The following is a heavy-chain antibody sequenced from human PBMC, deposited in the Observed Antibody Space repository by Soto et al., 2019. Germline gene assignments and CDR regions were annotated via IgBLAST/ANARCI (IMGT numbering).Heavy chain of an antibody. CDR2: FYYTGTT. Sequence: KPSETLSLTCTVSGASLSSGSYYWSWIRQPPGKGLEWIGYFYYTGTTKYNPSLESRVTISADTSKNQFSLNLTSVTAADTAVYYCARISYWVKDYWGQVALVIVSS. J-gene: IGHJ4*02. CDR1: GASLSSGSYY. V-gene: IGHV4-61*01. D-gene: IGHD2-8*02. CDR3: ARISYWVKDY.